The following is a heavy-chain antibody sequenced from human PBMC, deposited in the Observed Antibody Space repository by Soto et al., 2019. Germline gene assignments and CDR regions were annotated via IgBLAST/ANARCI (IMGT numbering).Heavy chain of an antibody. CDR3: AREPLFVGYYYYMEV. CDR2: ISYRSDYI. CDR1: GFTFSSYS. D-gene: IGHD2-2*03. V-gene: IGHV3-21*06. J-gene: IGHJ6*03. Sequence: EVQLVESGGGLVKPGGSLRLSCEASGFTFSSYSMNWVRQAPGKGLEWVSSISYRSDYIYADSVKGRFTISRDNAKNSLYRQMNSLRAADTAVYFCAREPLFVGYYYYMEVWGKGTTVTVSS.